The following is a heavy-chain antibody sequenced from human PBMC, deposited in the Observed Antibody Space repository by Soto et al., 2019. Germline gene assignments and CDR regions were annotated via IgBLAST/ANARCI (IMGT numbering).Heavy chain of an antibody. Sequence: EVQLLESGGHLVQPGGSLRLSCAASGFTFSNFAMSWVRQAPGKGLEWVSGISASGGSTNYAVSVRGRFTISRDNSENTLFLEMASLSGEDTAVYYCANALAVVAPGSKFDDWSQGTLVTVSS. CDR2: ISASGGST. CDR3: ANALAVVAPGSKFDD. CDR1: GFTFSNFA. J-gene: IGHJ4*02. D-gene: IGHD2-15*01. V-gene: IGHV3-23*01.